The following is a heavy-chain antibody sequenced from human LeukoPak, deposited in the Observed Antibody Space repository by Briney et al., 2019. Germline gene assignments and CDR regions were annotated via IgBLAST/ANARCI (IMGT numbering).Heavy chain of an antibody. CDR2: IWSDASDK. Sequence: GGSLRLSCAASQFTFSHYGMHWVRQAPGRGLQWVAVIWSDASDKYYSDSVKGRFTISRDNSKNTLYLEMNNLRAEDTAVYYCTRDRSRAEDDWGQGTLVTVSS. D-gene: IGHD1-14*01. CDR3: TRDRSRAEDD. V-gene: IGHV3-33*01. J-gene: IGHJ4*02. CDR1: QFTFSHYG.